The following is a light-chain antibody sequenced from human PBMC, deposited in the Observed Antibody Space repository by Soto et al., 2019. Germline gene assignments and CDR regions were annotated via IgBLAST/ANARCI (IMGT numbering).Light chain of an antibody. CDR3: QQYGTPLFT. Sequence: IVLTQSPGTLSLSPGERATLSCGASQSVTNNFLAWYQQKPGQAPRLLIYGASSRATGVPDRFSGSGSGTDFTLTISRLEPGDFAVYCCQQYGTPLFTFGPWTKVDIK. V-gene: IGKV3-20*01. J-gene: IGKJ3*01. CDR2: GAS. CDR1: QSVTNNF.